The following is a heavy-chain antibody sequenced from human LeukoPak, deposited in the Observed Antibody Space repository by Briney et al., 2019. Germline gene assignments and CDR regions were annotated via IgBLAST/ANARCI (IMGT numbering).Heavy chain of an antibody. Sequence: GGSLRLSCAASGFTFSSYGMHWVRQAPGKGLEWVAFIRYDGSNKYYADSVKGRFTISRDNSKNTLYLQMNSLRAEDTAVYYCAKDSGQLRPSYYMDVWGKGTTVTVS. D-gene: IGHD1-26*01. V-gene: IGHV3-30*02. CDR2: IRYDGSNK. CDR3: AKDSGQLRPSYYMDV. J-gene: IGHJ6*03. CDR1: GFTFSSYG.